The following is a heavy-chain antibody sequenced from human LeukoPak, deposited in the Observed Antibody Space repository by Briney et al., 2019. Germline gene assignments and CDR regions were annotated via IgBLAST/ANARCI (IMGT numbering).Heavy chain of an antibody. J-gene: IGHJ4*02. CDR3: ASAFIVGAGLGY. CDR2: IIPIFGTA. Sequence: GASVKVSCKASGGTFSSYAISWVRQAPGQGLEWMGGIIPIFGTANYAQKFQGRVTITTDESTSTAYMELSSLRSEDTAVYYCASAFIVGAGLGYWGQGTLVTVSS. V-gene: IGHV1-69*05. D-gene: IGHD1-26*01. CDR1: GGTFSSYA.